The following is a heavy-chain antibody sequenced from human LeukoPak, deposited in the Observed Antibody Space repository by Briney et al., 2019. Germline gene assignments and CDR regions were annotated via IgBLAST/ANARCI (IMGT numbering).Heavy chain of an antibody. CDR3: AKAHNWNDYFDAFDI. V-gene: IGHV3-30*18. D-gene: IGHD1-1*01. CDR1: GFTFSSYG. CDR2: ISYDGSNK. J-gene: IGHJ3*02. Sequence: PGRSLRLSCAASGFTFSSYGMHWVRQAPGKGLEWVAVISYDGSNKYYADSVKGRFTISRDNSKNTLYLQMNSLRAEDTAVYYCAKAHNWNDYFDAFDIWGQGTRVTVSS.